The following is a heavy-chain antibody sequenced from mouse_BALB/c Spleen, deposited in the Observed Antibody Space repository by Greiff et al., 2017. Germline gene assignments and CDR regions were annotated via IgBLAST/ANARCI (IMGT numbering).Heavy chain of an antibody. Sequence: QVQLQQSAAELARPGASVKMSCKASGYTFTSYTMHWVKQRPGQGLEWIGYINPSSGYTEYNQKFKDKTTLTADKSSSTAYMQLSSLTSEDSAVYYCARSLGAWFADWGQGTLVTVSA. CDR1: GYTFTSYT. CDR3: ARSLGAWFAD. J-gene: IGHJ3*01. CDR2: INPSSGYT. D-gene: IGHD4-1*01. V-gene: IGHV1-4*02.